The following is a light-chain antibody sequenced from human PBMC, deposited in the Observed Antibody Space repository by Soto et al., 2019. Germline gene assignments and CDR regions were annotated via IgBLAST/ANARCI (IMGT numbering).Light chain of an antibody. Sequence: DIQMTQSPSSLSASVGDRVTITCQASQDIKNYLNWYQQKPGKAPNLLIYDASNLKTGVPSRFSGSGSGSHFTFTISSLQPEDIATYYCQHYDRLPPLSFGGGTKVEIK. CDR3: QHYDRLPPLS. CDR2: DAS. CDR1: QDIKNY. V-gene: IGKV1-33*01. J-gene: IGKJ4*01.